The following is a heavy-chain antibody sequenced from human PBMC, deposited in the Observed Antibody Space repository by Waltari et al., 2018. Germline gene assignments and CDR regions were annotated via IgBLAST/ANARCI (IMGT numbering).Heavy chain of an antibody. Sequence: VQLQESAPGLVTPSQTLSLPCTVSGGSIRRGGSSWTWIRHDPGKGLEWIGYIYYSGSTYYNPSLKIRVTISVDTSKNQFSLKLSSVTAADTSVYYCATCSSSSLPSYYYMDFWGKGTTVTVSS. J-gene: IGHJ6*03. V-gene: IGHV4-31*03. CDR2: IYYSGST. CDR1: GGSIRRGGSS. CDR3: ATCSSSSLPSYYYMDF. D-gene: IGHD6-6*01.